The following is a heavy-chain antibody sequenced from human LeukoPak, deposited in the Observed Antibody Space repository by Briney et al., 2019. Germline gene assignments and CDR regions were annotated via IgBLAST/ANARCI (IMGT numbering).Heavy chain of an antibody. D-gene: IGHD3-16*01. CDR2: IYRSGST. CDR1: GHSISSGYY. J-gene: IGHJ4*02. CDR3: AREQHYDYVWGSYHIKGFVDY. Sequence: SETLSLTCTVSGHSISSGYYWVWIRQPPGKGLEWIGSIYRSGSTNYNPSLKSRVTISVDTSQNQLSLKLSSVTAEDTAVYYCAREQHYDYVWGSYHIKGFVDYWGQGTLVTVSS. V-gene: IGHV4-38-2*02.